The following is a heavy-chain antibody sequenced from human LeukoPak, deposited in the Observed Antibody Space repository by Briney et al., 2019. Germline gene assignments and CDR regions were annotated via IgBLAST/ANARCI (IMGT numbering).Heavy chain of an antibody. CDR1: GGSITSYY. J-gene: IGHJ4*02. V-gene: IGHV4-4*07. Sequence: SETLSLTCTVSGGSITSYYWSWIRQPPGGGLERIGRIFGSGSTNYNPSLKSRLTMSVDTSKNQFSLKLTSVTAADTAVYYRARGSGSYPPLDYWGQGTLVTVFS. CDR2: IFGSGST. D-gene: IGHD3-10*01. CDR3: ARGSGSYPPLDY.